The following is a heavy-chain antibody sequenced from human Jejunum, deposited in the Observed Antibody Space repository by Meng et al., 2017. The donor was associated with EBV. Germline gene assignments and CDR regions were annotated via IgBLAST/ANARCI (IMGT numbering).Heavy chain of an antibody. Sequence: EVQLLESVGGLVQPGGCLGLSCTASGFTFSSYAMSWVRQAPGKGLEWVSGIGGSGERTFSTDSVKGRFAISRDNAKNTLFLQMNSLRDEDTAVYYCARVITGSYYYLQHWGQGILVTVYS. J-gene: IGHJ1*01. V-gene: IGHV3-23*01. D-gene: IGHD1-26*01. CDR3: ARVITGSYYYLQH. CDR1: GFTFSSYA. CDR2: IGGSGERT.